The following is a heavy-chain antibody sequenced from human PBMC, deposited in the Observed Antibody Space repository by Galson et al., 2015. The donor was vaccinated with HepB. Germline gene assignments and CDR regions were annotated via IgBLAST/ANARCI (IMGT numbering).Heavy chain of an antibody. CDR3: ARSDRVAVALNY. D-gene: IGHD6-19*01. CDR2: MNPNSGQT. V-gene: IGHV1-8*02. J-gene: IGHJ4*02. CDR1: GYTFTSYE. Sequence: SVKVSCKASGYTFTSYEINWVRQATGQGLEWMGWMNPNSGQTGYAQKFQGRVTMTRNTSINTAYMELSSLRSEDTAVYYCARSDRVAVALNYWGQGTLVTVS.